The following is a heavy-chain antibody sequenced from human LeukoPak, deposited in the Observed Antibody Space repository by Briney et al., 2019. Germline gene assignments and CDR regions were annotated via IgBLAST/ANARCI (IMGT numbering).Heavy chain of an antibody. V-gene: IGHV3-21*01. D-gene: IGHD5-18*01. CDR3: ARGSATGYAEYFQH. CDR2: ISSSSSYI. Sequence: GGSLRLSCAASGFTFSSYSMNWVRQAPGKGPEWVSSISSSSSYIYYADSVKGRFTISRDNAKNSLYLQMNSLRAEDTAVYYCARGSATGYAEYFQHWGQGTLVTVSS. CDR1: GFTFSSYS. J-gene: IGHJ1*01.